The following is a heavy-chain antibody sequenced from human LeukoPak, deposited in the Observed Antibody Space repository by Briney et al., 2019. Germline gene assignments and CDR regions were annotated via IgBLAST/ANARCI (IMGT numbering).Heavy chain of an antibody. Sequence: TGGSLRLSCAASGFTFDDYALHWVRQTPGKGLQWVSLISGDGGSTYYADSVKGRFTISRDNSKNSLYLQMNRLRTEDTALYYCAKESGSGSYYKGGGFDIWGQGSLVTVSS. D-gene: IGHD3-10*01. CDR3: AKESGSGSYYKGGGFDI. J-gene: IGHJ3*02. CDR1: GFTFDDYA. CDR2: ISGDGGST. V-gene: IGHV3-43*02.